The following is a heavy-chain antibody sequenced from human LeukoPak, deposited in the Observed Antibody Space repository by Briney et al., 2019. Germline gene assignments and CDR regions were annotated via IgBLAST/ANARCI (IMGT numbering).Heavy chain of an antibody. J-gene: IGHJ4*02. CDR3: EKGLTWESTICSD. CDR1: GFTFSSYA. D-gene: IGHD2-2*01. Sequence: PGGSLRLSCAASGFTFSSYAMSWVRQAPGKGLEWVSAIVGSGGNMYYADSVKGRFTISRDNFKSTLYLQMNSLRAEDTAVYYGEKGLTWESTICSDWVQGTLVTGSS. CDR2: IVGSGGNM. V-gene: IGHV3-23*01.